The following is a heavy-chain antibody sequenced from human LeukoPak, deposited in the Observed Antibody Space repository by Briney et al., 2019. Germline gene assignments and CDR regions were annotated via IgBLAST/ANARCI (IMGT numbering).Heavy chain of an antibody. CDR2: IRQDGSKI. Sequence: GGSLRLSCAASGFTFSTYWMSWVRQAPGKGLEWVANIRQDGSKIYYVDSVKGRFTISRDNAKNSLYLQMNSLRAEDTAVYYRASKIQLWGMGDYWGQGTLVTVSS. D-gene: IGHD5-18*01. V-gene: IGHV3-7*01. CDR1: GFTFSTYW. CDR3: ASKIQLWGMGDY. J-gene: IGHJ4*02.